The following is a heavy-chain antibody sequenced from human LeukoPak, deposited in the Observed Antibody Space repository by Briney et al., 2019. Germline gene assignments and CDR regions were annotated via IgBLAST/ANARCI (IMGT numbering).Heavy chain of an antibody. CDR2: IYYSGNT. D-gene: IGHD2-15*01. J-gene: IGHJ4*02. V-gene: IGHV4-39*01. Sequence: SGTLSLTCTVSGDSINSSTYSWGWIRQPPGKGLEYIGSIYYSGNTNYNPSLESRVIISVDTSKNQFSLKLTSVTAADTAVYYCAAALDYWGQGTLVTVSS. CDR3: AAALDY. CDR1: GDSINSSTYS.